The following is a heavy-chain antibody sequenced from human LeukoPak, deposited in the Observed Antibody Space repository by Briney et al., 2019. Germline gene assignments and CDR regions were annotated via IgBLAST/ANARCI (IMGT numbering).Heavy chain of an antibody. J-gene: IGHJ4*02. CDR3: VRGNDYGGPHY. CDR2: IDRDGSRI. D-gene: IGHD4-23*01. CDR1: GFTFSSYW. V-gene: IGHV3-74*01. Sequence: GGSLRLSCAVSGFTFSSYWIHWVRQAPGMGLVWVSRIDRDGSRINYADSVKGRFTISRDNGKNTLFLQMNSLRAEDAAVYYCVRGNDYGGPHYWGQGTLVTVSS.